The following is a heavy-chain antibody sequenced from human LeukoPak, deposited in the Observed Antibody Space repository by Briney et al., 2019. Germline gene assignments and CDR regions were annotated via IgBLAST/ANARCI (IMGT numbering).Heavy chain of an antibody. Sequence: GGSLRLPCAASGFTFSSYGMHWVRQAPGKGLEWVAVISYDGSNKYYADSVKGRFTISRDNSKNTLYLQMNSLRAEDTAVYYCASMGSAFDIWGQGTMVTVSS. J-gene: IGHJ3*02. D-gene: IGHD3-10*01. V-gene: IGHV3-30*03. CDR1: GFTFSSYG. CDR3: ASMGSAFDI. CDR2: ISYDGSNK.